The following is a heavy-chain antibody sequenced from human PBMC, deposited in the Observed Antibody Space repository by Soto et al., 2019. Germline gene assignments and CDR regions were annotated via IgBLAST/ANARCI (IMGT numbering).Heavy chain of an antibody. CDR3: VKERYGQLWLEDYGMDV. CDR2: ISYDASDK. D-gene: IGHD5-18*01. Sequence: QVQLVESGGGVVQPGRSPRLSCAASAFTFSSYRIHWVRQAPGKGLDWVAVISYDASDKYYADSVKGRFTISRDNSKNTLYPQMNSLRAEDTAVYYCVKERYGQLWLEDYGMDVWGQGTTVTVSS. CDR1: AFTFSSYR. V-gene: IGHV3-30*18. J-gene: IGHJ6*02.